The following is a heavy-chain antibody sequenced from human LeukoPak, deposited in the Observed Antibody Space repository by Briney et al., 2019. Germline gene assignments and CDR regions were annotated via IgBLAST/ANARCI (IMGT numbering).Heavy chain of an antibody. D-gene: IGHD6-13*01. Sequence: GGSLRLSCAASGLIFSSYAMHWVRQAPGKGLEWVSGISWNSGSIGYADSVKGRFTISRDNANNSLYLQMNSLRAEDTALYYCAKSDYSNTNQYYFDYWGQGTLVTVSS. V-gene: IGHV3-9*01. CDR1: GLIFSSYA. CDR2: ISWNSGSI. J-gene: IGHJ4*02. CDR3: AKSDYSNTNQYYFDY.